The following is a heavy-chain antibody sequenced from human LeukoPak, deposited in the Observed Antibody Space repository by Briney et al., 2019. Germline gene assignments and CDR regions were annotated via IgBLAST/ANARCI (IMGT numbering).Heavy chain of an antibody. CDR3: ARAGRSSSGYYTSFDY. CDR2: INSDGSST. CDR1: GFTFSSYW. D-gene: IGHD3-22*01. V-gene: IGHV3-74*01. Sequence: GGSLRLSCAASGFTFSSYWMHWVRQAPGKGLVWVSRINSDGSSTSYADSVKGRFTISRDKAKNTLYLQMNSLRAEDTAVYYCARAGRSSSGYYTSFDYWGQGTLVTVSS. J-gene: IGHJ4*02.